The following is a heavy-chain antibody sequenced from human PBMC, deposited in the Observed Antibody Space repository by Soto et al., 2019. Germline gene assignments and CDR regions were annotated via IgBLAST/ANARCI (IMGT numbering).Heavy chain of an antibody. D-gene: IGHD3-3*01. V-gene: IGHV4-59*01. J-gene: IGHJ6*02. CDR1: GGSISSYY. CDR2: IYYSGST. Sequence: QVQLQESGPGLVKPSETLSLTCTVSGGSISSYYWSWIRQPPGKGLEWIGYIYYSGSTNYNPSLKSRVTVSVDTSKIQFSLKLSSVTAADTAVYYCARAYFGVVTYGMDFCGQGTTFTVAS. CDR3: ARAYFGVVTYGMDF.